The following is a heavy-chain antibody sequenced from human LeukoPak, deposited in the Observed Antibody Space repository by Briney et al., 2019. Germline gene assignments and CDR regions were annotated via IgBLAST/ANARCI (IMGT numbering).Heavy chain of an antibody. J-gene: IGHJ4*02. V-gene: IGHV1-18*04. CDR2: ISAYNGNT. CDR1: GYTFTGYY. Sequence: ASVKVSCKASGYTFTGYYMHWVRQAPGQGLEWMGWISAYNGNTNYAHKLQGRVTMTTDTSTSTAYMELRSLRSDDTAVYYCARDSPQFEGFDYWGQGILVTVSS. CDR3: ARDSPQFEGFDY. D-gene: IGHD3-16*01.